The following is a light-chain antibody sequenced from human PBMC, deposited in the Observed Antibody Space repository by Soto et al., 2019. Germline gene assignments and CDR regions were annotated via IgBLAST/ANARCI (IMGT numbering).Light chain of an antibody. J-gene: IGLJ2*01. V-gene: IGLV2-14*01. CDR1: SSDVGGYNY. CDR3: SSYTSSSPL. Sequence: QSALTQPASVSGSPGQSITISCTGNSSDVGGYNYVSWYQQHPGKAPKLLIYDVSNRPSGVSNRFSGSKSGNTASLTISGLQAEDESDYYCSSYTSSSPLFGGGTQLTVL. CDR2: DVS.